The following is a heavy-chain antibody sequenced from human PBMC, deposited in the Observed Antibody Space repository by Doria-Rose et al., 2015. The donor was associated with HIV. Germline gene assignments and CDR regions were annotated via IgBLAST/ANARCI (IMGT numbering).Heavy chain of an antibody. D-gene: IGHD6-13*01. CDR3: ARIKSSRWYHKYYFDF. CDR2: IFSDDER. J-gene: IGHJ4*02. CDR1: GVSLSSPGMG. Sequence: ESGPVLVKPTETLTLTCTVSGVSLSSPGMGVSWIRQPPGKALEWLAKIFSDDERSYKTSLKIRLTISRGTSERQVVVTMTDMDPVDTATYYCARIKSSRWYHKYYFDFWGQGTLVIVSA. V-gene: IGHV2-26*01.